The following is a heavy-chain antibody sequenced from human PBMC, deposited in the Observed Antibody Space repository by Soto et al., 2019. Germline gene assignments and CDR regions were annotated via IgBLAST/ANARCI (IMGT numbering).Heavy chain of an antibody. CDR2: FGTAGDT. Sequence: HPGGSLSLSCAASGFTFSSYDMHWVRQVTGKGLLWFSAFGTAGDTYYSGSVKGRFTISRENAKISLYLQMNSLRAGDTAVYYCARAAEYSYGPIDIWGQGTMVTVSS. CDR1: GFTFSSYD. CDR3: ARAAEYSYGPIDI. V-gene: IGHV3-13*04. J-gene: IGHJ3*02. D-gene: IGHD5-18*01.